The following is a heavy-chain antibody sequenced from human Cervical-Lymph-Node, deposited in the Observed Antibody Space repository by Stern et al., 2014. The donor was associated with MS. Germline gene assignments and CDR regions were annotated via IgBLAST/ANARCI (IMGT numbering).Heavy chain of an antibody. CDR3: ARGAHSGSSLDIFDF. Sequence: DHLVESGGGVAQPGTSLRLSCVASGFIFSSYDMHWVRQAPGKGLEWVAIVRYDESKYYVDSVKGRFTISRDNSKNTLYLQLNSLRAEDTAVYYCARGAHSGSSLDIFDFWGQGALVTVSS. CDR1: GFIFSSYD. J-gene: IGHJ4*02. V-gene: IGHV3-33*01. D-gene: IGHD3-10*01. CDR2: VRYDESK.